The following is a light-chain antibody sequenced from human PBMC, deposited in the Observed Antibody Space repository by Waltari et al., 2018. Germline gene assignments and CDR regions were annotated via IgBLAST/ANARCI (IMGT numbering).Light chain of an antibody. CDR3: QAWDSSSYVV. V-gene: IGLV3-1*01. Sequence: SYELTQSPSVSVSPGQTVTISCSGDHLADKYVSWYQVKPGQSPVQVIYRDRMRPSGIPWRFSGSNSGNVGPLTISGTQSMDEADYYCQAWDSSSYVVFGGGTKVTVL. J-gene: IGLJ2*01. CDR1: HLADKY. CDR2: RDR.